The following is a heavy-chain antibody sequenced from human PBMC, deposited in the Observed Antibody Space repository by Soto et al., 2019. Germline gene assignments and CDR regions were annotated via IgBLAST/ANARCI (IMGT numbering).Heavy chain of an antibody. J-gene: IGHJ4*02. CDR1: GGTFSSYA. Sequence: SVKVSCKASGGTFSSYAISWVRQAPGQGLEWMGGIIPIFGTANYAQKFQGRVTITADESTSTAYMELSSLRSEDTAVYYCARSPPRVGYYSGGSCPGAYWGQGTLVTVSS. CDR2: IIPIFGTA. CDR3: ARSPPRVGYYSGGSCPGAY. D-gene: IGHD2-15*01. V-gene: IGHV1-69*13.